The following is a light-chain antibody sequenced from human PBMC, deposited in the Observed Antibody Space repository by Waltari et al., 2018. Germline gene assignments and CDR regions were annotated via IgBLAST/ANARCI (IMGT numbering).Light chain of an antibody. V-gene: IGKV1-17*03. CDR1: QDLGNY. Sequence: DIQMTQSPSAMSASVGDRVPITCRASQDLGNYLAWFQQKPGTVPKRLIYAVSSLESGVPSRFSGSDSGTEFTLTINRLQPEDLATYFCLQHYTYPPTFGQGTRLEI. CDR2: AVS. J-gene: IGKJ5*01. CDR3: LQHYTYPPT.